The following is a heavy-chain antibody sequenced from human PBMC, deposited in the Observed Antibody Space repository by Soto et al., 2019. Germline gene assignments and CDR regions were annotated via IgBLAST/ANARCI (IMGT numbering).Heavy chain of an antibody. J-gene: IGHJ6*03. CDR1: GYTFTGYY. V-gene: IGHV1-2*04. CDR2: INPNSGGT. Sequence: GTQVKVSCKASGYTFTGYYMHWVRQAPGQGLEWMGWINPNSGGTNYAQKFQGWVTMTRETSISPAYMELSRLRSDDTAEYYFARGSPMIILVRGVITPGRYYYMDVWGKGTTVTVSS. D-gene: IGHD3-10*02. CDR3: ARGSPMIILVRGVITPGRYYYMDV.